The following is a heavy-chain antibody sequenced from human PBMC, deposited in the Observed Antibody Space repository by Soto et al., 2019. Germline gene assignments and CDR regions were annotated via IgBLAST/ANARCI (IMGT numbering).Heavy chain of an antibody. CDR2: INPNSGAT. D-gene: IGHD3-3*01. CDR3: ARGGGTILAPLP. V-gene: IGHV1-2*02. Sequence: ASVKVSCKAPGDTFTSYYLNWVRQAPGQGLEWMGYINPNSGATKYAQKFQGRVTLTRDTSISTAYMELTMLRSDDTAVYYCARGGGTILAPLPWGQGTLVTVSS. J-gene: IGHJ5*02. CDR1: GDTFTSYY.